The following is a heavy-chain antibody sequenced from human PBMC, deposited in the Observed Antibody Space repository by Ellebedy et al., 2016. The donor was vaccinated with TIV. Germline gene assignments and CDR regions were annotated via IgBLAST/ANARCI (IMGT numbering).Heavy chain of an antibody. CDR2: IWYDGSNK. CDR3: ARDNWGTAMALDY. CDR1: GFTFSSYG. Sequence: GESLKISCAASGFTFSSYGMHWVRQAPGKGLEWVAVIWYDGSNKYYADSVKGRFTISRDNSKNTLYLQMNSLRAEDTAVYYCARDNWGTAMALDYWGQGTLVTVSS. V-gene: IGHV3-33*01. D-gene: IGHD5-18*01. J-gene: IGHJ4*02.